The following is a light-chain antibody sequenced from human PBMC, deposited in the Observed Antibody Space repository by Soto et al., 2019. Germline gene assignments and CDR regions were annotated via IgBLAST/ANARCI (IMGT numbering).Light chain of an antibody. V-gene: IGKV1-12*01. Sequence: DIQMTQSPSLVSASIGERVTITCRASQNIDNRLAWYQQKPGRAPKLLISGASTMQTGVPSRFSASGSGTELSLTTSSLQPEDFATSYCQQADKFRHTFGQGTKLEIK. CDR2: GAS. CDR1: QNIDNR. CDR3: QQADKFRHT. J-gene: IGKJ2*01.